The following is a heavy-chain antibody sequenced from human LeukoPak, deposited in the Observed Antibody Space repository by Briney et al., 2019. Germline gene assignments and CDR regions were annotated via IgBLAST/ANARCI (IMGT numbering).Heavy chain of an antibody. J-gene: IGHJ3*02. CDR1: GFTFSSYG. Sequence: GGSLRLSCAASGFTFSSYGMHWVRQAPGKGLEWVAVISYDGSNKYYADSVKGRFTISRDNSKNTLYLQMSSLRAEDTAVYYCAKDLGGYGGNSVLGAFDIWGQGTMVTVSS. CDR2: ISYDGSNK. D-gene: IGHD4-23*01. V-gene: IGHV3-30*18. CDR3: AKDLGGYGGNSVLGAFDI.